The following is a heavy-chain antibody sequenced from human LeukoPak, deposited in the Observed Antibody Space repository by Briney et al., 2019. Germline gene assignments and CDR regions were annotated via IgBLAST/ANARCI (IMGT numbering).Heavy chain of an antibody. D-gene: IGHD2-2*01. CDR1: GYSFISYW. Sequence: GESLKISCKGSGYSFISYWISWVRQMPGKGLEWMGRIDPSDSYTKYSPSFQGHVTISVDKSISTAYLQWSSLKASDTAMYYCARGSIPLNWFDPWGQGTLVTVSS. CDR2: IDPSDSYT. V-gene: IGHV5-10-1*01. CDR3: ARGSIPLNWFDP. J-gene: IGHJ5*02.